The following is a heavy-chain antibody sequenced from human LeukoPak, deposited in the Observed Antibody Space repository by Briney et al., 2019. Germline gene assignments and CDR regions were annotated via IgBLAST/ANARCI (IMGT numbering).Heavy chain of an antibody. CDR3: ASYIIAAAGNYFDY. J-gene: IGHJ4*02. Sequence: SETLSLTCTVSGGSISSYYWSWIRQPPGKGLEWIGYIYYSGSTNYNPSLKSRVTISVDTSKDQFSLKLSSVTAADTAVYYCASYIIAAAGNYFDYWGQGTLVTVSS. CDR1: GGSISSYY. V-gene: IGHV4-59*01. CDR2: IYYSGST. D-gene: IGHD6-13*01.